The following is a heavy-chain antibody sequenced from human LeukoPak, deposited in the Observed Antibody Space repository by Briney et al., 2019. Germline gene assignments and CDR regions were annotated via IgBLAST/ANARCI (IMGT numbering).Heavy chain of an antibody. CDR2: IYYSGST. CDR3: ARDPLIGGWFHFDY. Sequence: SETLSLTCSVSGGSVSSDASYWSWIRQPPGKGLEWIGYIYYSGSTNYNPSLKSRVTISVDTSRNQFSLKLSSVTAADTAVYYCARDPLIGGWFHFDYWGQGTLVTVSS. J-gene: IGHJ4*02. CDR1: GGSVSSDASY. D-gene: IGHD6-19*01. V-gene: IGHV4-61*08.